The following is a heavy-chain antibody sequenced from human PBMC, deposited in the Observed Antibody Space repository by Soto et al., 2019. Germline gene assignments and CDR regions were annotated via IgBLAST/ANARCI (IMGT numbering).Heavy chain of an antibody. Sequence: QVQLVESGGGVVQPGRSLRLSCAASGFTFSSYGMHWVRQAPGKGLEWVAGISYDGSNKYYADSVKGRFTISRDNSKNTLYLQMNSLRAEDTAVYYCAKDPDTVTTFGGPELWFDPWGQGTLVTVSS. CDR1: GFTFSSYG. V-gene: IGHV3-30*18. CDR3: AKDPDTVTTFGGPELWFDP. CDR2: ISYDGSNK. D-gene: IGHD4-4*01. J-gene: IGHJ5*02.